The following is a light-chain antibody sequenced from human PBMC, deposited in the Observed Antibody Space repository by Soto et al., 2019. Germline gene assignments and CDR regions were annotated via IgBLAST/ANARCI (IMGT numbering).Light chain of an antibody. CDR2: GAS. Sequence: EMVMTQSPATLSMSPGERATLSCRASQSLSSNLAWYQQKPGQAPRLLIYGASARATGIPARFSGSGSGTDFTLTISSLEPEDFAVYYCQQRSNWPPYTFGQGTRLEIK. V-gene: IGKV3-11*01. CDR3: QQRSNWPPYT. J-gene: IGKJ5*01. CDR1: QSLSSN.